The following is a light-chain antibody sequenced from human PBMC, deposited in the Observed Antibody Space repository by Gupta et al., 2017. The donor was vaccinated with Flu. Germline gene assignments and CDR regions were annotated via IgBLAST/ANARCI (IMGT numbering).Light chain of an antibody. J-gene: IGKJ1*01. V-gene: IGKV3-20*01. CDR2: AAS. CDR1: RGVSTDY. Sequence: ERATLSCRASRGVSTDYLAWYQQKPGKTTRLLMYAASSRATGIPDRLSGSASGTDVTLTISRLEPEDFAVYFCQQYGDSPRTFGQGTKVEIK. CDR3: QQYGDSPRT.